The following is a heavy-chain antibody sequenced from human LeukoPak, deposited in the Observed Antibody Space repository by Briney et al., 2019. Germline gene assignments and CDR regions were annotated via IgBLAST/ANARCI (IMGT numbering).Heavy chain of an antibody. V-gene: IGHV4-31*03. CDR1: GGSISNGGYY. Sequence: PSETLSLTCTVSGGSISNGGYYWRWIRQHSGKGLEWIGYVYYSGSTYYNPSLKSRLSISVDTSKNQFSLSLNSVTAADTAVYHCARGTGSNWFDAWGQGILVTVSS. D-gene: IGHD3-10*01. CDR3: ARGTGSNWFDA. CDR2: VYYSGST. J-gene: IGHJ5*02.